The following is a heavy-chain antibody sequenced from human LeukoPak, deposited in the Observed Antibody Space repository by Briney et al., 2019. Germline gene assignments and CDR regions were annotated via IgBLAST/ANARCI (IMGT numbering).Heavy chain of an antibody. J-gene: IGHJ4*02. CDR2: ISAYNGNT. D-gene: IGHD3-22*01. V-gene: IGHV1-18*01. CDR1: GYTFTSYG. Sequence: ASVKVSCKSSGYTFTSYGISWVRQAPGQGLEWMGWISAYNGNTNYAQKLQGRVTITTDTSTSTAYMELRSLRSDDTAVYYCARDQAVLYYYDSSGYYVKFDYWGQGTLVTVSS. CDR3: ARDQAVLYYYDSSGYYVKFDY.